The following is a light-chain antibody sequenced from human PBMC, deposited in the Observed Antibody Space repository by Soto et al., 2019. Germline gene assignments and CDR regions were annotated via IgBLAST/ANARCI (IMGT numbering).Light chain of an antibody. CDR3: CSYAGSYTWV. J-gene: IGLJ3*02. CDR2: AVN. V-gene: IGLV2-11*01. CDR1: SSDVRDYNY. Sequence: QSVLTQPRSVSGSPGQSVTISCTGTSSDVRDYNYVSWYQQHPGKAPKLLIYAVNMRPSGVPDRFSGSKSGNTASLTISGLQAEDEADFSCCSYAGSYTWVFGGGTKLTVL.